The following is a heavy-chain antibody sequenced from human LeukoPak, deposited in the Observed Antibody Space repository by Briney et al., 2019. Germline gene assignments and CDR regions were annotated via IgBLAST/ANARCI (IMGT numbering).Heavy chain of an antibody. CDR3: AGVDTNYYYYYGMDV. CDR1: EFTFSSYA. CDR2: ISGSGGST. D-gene: IGHD2-8*01. Sequence: PGGSLRLSCAASEFTFSSYAMSLVRQAPGKGLEWVSAISGSGGSTYYADSVKGRFTISRDNSKNTLYLQMNSLRAEDTAVYYCAGVDTNYYYYYGMDVWGQGTTVTVSS. J-gene: IGHJ6*02. V-gene: IGHV3-23*01.